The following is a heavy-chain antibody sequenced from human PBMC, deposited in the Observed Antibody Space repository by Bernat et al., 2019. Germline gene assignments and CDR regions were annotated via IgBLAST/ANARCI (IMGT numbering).Heavy chain of an antibody. CDR3: ARTQVDCSGGSCYPRPFDY. Sequence: QVQLVQSGAEVKKPGASVKVSCKASGYTFTGYYMNWVRQAPGQGLEWMGRINPNSGGTNYEQEFQGRVTMTGDTSSRTAYMELSRLGSDDTAVYYCARTQVDCSGGSCYPRPFDYWGQGTLVTVSS. V-gene: IGHV1-2*06. CDR1: GYTFTGYY. J-gene: IGHJ4*02. CDR2: INPNSGGT. D-gene: IGHD2-15*01.